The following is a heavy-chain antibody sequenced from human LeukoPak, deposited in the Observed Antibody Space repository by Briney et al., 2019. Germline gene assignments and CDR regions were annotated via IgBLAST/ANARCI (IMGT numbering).Heavy chain of an antibody. CDR2: ISAYNGNT. CDR3: ARDLDPYSYGYYYYYMDV. V-gene: IGHV1-18*01. Sequence: GASVKVSCKASGYTFTSYGISWVRQAPGQGLEWMGWISAYNGNTNYAQKLQGRVTMTTDTSTSTAYMELRSLRSDDTAVYYCARDLDPYSYGYYYYYMDVWGKGTTVTISS. CDR1: GYTFTSYG. J-gene: IGHJ6*03. D-gene: IGHD5-18*01.